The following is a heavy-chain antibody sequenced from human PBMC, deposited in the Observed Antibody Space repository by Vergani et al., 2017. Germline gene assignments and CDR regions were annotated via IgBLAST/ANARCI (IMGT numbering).Heavy chain of an antibody. V-gene: IGHV4-31*03. CDR3: ERDHFFVSILGWPASREGYYYGMDF. CDR1: GGSISSGGYY. CDR2: IYYSGST. J-gene: IGHJ6*02. D-gene: IGHD1-26*01. Sequence: QVQLQESGPGLVKPSQTLSLTCTVSGGSISSGGYYWSWIRQHPGKGLEWIGYIYYSGSTYYNPSLRRRVTISVDPSKNQFSLKLSSVTAADTAVYYCERDHFFVSILGWPASREGYYYGMDFWGQGATVTVSS.